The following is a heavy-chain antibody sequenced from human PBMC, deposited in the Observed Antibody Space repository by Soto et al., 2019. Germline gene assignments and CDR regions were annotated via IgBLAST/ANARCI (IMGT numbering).Heavy chain of an antibody. D-gene: IGHD3-16*01. V-gene: IGHV3-30*04. CDR1: GFTFRNYA. Sequence: QVQLVESGGGVVQPGRSLRLSCVASGFTFRNYAIHWVRQAPGKGLEWVAVISVDGGDKYYADSVKGRFTISRDNSKNTLSLQMNSLRTEETAVFYCAREGEDFDIWGQGTMVTVSS. CDR3: AREGEDFDI. CDR2: ISVDGGDK. J-gene: IGHJ3*02.